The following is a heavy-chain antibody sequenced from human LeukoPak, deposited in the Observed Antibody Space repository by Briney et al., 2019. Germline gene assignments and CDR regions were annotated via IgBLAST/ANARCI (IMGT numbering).Heavy chain of an antibody. D-gene: IGHD3-9*01. CDR2: ISAYNGNT. Sequence: ASVKVSCKASGYTFASYGISWVRQAPGQGLEWMGWISAYNGNTKYAQRLQGRVTMTTDTSTTTAYVELRSLRSDDTAVYYCARDLLQYFDWLTMAGYWGQGTLVSVSS. CDR1: GYTFASYG. V-gene: IGHV1-18*01. CDR3: ARDLLQYFDWLTMAGY. J-gene: IGHJ4*02.